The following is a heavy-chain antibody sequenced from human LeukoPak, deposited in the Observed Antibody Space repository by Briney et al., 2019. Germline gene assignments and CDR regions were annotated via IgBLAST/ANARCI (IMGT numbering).Heavy chain of an antibody. CDR2: IYSGGTT. CDR1: GFTVSRNY. Sequence: GGSLRLSCVASGFTVSRNYMNWVRQAPGKGLEWVSVIYSGGTTSYADSVKGRFTISGDNSKNTVYLQMKSLRAEDTAVYYCAKDPVRDFWSGYPLMDVWGQGTTVTVSS. D-gene: IGHD3-3*01. V-gene: IGHV3-66*01. J-gene: IGHJ6*02. CDR3: AKDPVRDFWSGYPLMDV.